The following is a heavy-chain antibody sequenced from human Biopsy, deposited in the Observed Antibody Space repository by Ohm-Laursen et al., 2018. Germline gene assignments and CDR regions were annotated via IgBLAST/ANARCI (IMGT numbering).Heavy chain of an antibody. D-gene: IGHD2-2*02. CDR2: IDLDDAK. V-gene: IGHV2-70*16. J-gene: IGHJ6*02. CDR3: ARIPILVVPAAIVYRHRRHLQGLDV. CDR1: GFSLNTRGMS. Sequence: TQTLTLTSTLSGFSLNTRGMSVTWIRQPPGKALEWLARIDLDDAKFYSESLKTRLTISKGTSENHVVLTLSDVAPVDTATYYCARIPILVVPAAIVYRHRRHLQGLDVWGQGTTVIVSS.